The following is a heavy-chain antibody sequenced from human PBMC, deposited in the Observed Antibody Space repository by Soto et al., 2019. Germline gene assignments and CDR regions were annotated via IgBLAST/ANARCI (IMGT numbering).Heavy chain of an antibody. D-gene: IGHD6-13*01. CDR3: ARGHLTRIAAAGTNYYYGMDV. CDR2: IIPIFGTA. CDR1: GGTFSSYA. J-gene: IGHJ6*02. Sequence: ASVKVSCKASGGTFSSYAISWVRQAPGQGLEWMGGIIPIFGTANYAQKFQGRVTITADESTSTAYMELSSLRSEDTAVYYCARGHLTRIAAAGTNYYYGMDVWGQGTTVTVSS. V-gene: IGHV1-69*13.